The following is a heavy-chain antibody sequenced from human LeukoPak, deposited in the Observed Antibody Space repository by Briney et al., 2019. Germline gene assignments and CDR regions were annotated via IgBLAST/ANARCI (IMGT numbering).Heavy chain of an antibody. CDR2: ISTSNGDI. J-gene: IGHJ6*02. CDR3: ARDKYYDILTGYYRGGMDV. D-gene: IGHD3-9*01. V-gene: IGHV1-18*01. CDR1: GYTFTSYG. Sequence: ASVKVSFKASGYTFTSYGISWVRQAPGQGLEWMGWISTSNGDINYAQKLQGRVTMTTDTSTSTADMELGNLISDDTAVYYCARDKYYDILTGYYRGGMDVWGQGTTVTVSS.